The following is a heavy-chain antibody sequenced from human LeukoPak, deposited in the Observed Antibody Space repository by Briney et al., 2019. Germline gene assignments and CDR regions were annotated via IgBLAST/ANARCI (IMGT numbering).Heavy chain of an antibody. Sequence: GGSLRLSCAASGNYWMHWVRQAPGKGLVWVSHINSDGSWTSYADSVKGRFTISRDNAKNSLYLQMNSPRAEDTAVYYCARDRDYYDSSGLLIWGQGTMVTVSS. D-gene: IGHD3-22*01. V-gene: IGHV3-74*01. CDR1: GNYW. CDR2: INSDGSWT. J-gene: IGHJ3*02. CDR3: ARDRDYYDSSGLLI.